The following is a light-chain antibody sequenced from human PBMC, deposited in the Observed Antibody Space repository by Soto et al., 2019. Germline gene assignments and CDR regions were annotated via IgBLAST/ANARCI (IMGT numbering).Light chain of an antibody. CDR1: SRDIGGYNF. CDR3: SSYTRSNTLV. CDR2: DVT. J-gene: IGLJ2*01. V-gene: IGLV2-14*03. Sequence: QSALTQPASVSGSPGQSITISCTGTSRDIGGYNFVSWYQHYPGKAPPKLIIYDVTNRPSGVSNRFSASKSGNTASLTISGLQAEDEADYYCSSYTRSNTLVFGGGTKLTVL.